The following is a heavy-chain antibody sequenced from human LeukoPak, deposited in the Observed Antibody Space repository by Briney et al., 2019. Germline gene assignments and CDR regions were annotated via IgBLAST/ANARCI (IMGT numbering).Heavy chain of an antibody. V-gene: IGHV4-31*03. J-gene: IGHJ4*02. D-gene: IGHD2-8*01. CDR2: IYHIGNT. CDR1: GGSIASSAYY. CDR3: AREMVGRFFDY. Sequence: SQTLSLTCTVSGGSIASSAYYWRWIRQQPGKGVEWIGYIYHIGNTHYNPSLRSRLTISVDTSKNQFSLKLSSVTAADTAVYYCAREMVGRFFDYWGQGTLVTVSS.